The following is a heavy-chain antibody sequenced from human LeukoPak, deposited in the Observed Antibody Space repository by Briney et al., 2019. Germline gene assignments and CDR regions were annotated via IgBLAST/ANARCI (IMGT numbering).Heavy chain of an antibody. CDR2: IYYSGST. CDR3: ARVSTVTTNYFDY. D-gene: IGHD4-17*01. V-gene: IGHV4-31*03. Sequence: PSQTLSLTCTVSGGSISSGGYYWSWIRQHPGKGLEWIGYIYYSGSTCYNPSLKSRVTISVDTSKNQFSLKLSSVTAADTAGYYCARVSTVTTNYFDYWGQGTLVTVSS. CDR1: GGSISSGGYY. J-gene: IGHJ4*02.